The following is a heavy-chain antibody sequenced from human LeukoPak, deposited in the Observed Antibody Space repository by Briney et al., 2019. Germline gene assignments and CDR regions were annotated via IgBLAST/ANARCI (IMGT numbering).Heavy chain of an antibody. CDR2: INHSGST. J-gene: IGHJ5*02. V-gene: IGHV4-39*07. CDR1: GGSISTSSYY. CDR3: ARAPRRLVEGWFDP. D-gene: IGHD6-6*01. Sequence: SETLSLTCTVSGGSISTSSYYWGWVRQPPGKGLEWIGEINHSGSTNYNPSLKSRVTISVDTSKNQFSLRLSSVTAADTAVYYCARAPRRLVEGWFDPWGQGTLVTVSS.